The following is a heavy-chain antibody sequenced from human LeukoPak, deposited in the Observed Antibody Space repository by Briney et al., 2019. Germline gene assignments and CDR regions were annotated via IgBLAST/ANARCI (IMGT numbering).Heavy chain of an antibody. V-gene: IGHV3-23*01. D-gene: IGHD3-10*01. CDR2: ISGRGTST. J-gene: IGHJ4*02. CDR1: GYTLNSYA. Sequence: GGSLTLSCPASGYTLNSYAMSWVRQAAGKGRDWVCGISGRGTSTYYADSVKGRFTISRDNSKNTLDLQMNSLRAEDTALYYCAKEPASGSCFDYWGQGTLVTFSS. CDR3: AKEPASGSCFDY.